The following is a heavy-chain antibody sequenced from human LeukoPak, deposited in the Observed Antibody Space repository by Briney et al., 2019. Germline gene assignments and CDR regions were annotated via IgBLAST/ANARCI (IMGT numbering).Heavy chain of an antibody. V-gene: IGHV4-39*01. D-gene: IGHD2-15*01. CDR3: ARGYCSGGSCYVNWFDP. CDR1: SGSISSSNYY. Sequence: SETLSLTCTVSSGSISSSNYYWGWIRQPPGKGLEWIGSIYYSGGTYYNPSLKSRVTISVDTSKNQFSLKLTSVTAADTAVYYCARGYCSGGSCYVNWFDPWGQGTLVTVSS. CDR2: IYYSGGT. J-gene: IGHJ5*02.